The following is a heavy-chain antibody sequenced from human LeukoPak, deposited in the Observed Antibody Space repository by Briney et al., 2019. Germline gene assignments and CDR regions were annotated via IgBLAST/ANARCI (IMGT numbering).Heavy chain of an antibody. J-gene: IGHJ4*02. Sequence: GGSLRLSCVASGFTFGSFAMSWVRQAPGKGLEWVSAMSGNGDATYYADPVKGRFTISRDNAKNSLYLQMNSLRAEDTAVYYCAKDRGWFGGSLANFDDWGQGTLVTVSS. CDR1: GFTFGSFA. V-gene: IGHV3-23*01. CDR2: MSGNGDAT. D-gene: IGHD3-10*01. CDR3: AKDRGWFGGSLANFDD.